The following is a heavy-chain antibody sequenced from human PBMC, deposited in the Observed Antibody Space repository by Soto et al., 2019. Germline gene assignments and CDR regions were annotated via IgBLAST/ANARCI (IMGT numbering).Heavy chain of an antibody. J-gene: IGHJ5*02. CDR2: ISGHGITI. V-gene: IGHV3-11*01. Sequence: PGGSLRLSCAASGFTFSDYYMSWIRQATGKGLECVSYISGHGITIYYADSVKGRFTISRDNAKNSLYLQMNSLRAEDTAVYYCATFIGEADPWGQGTLVTVSS. D-gene: IGHD3-16*02. CDR1: GFTFSDYY. CDR3: ATFIGEADP.